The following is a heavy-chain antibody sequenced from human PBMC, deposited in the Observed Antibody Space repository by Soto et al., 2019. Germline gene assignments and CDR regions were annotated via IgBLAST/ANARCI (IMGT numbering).Heavy chain of an antibody. D-gene: IGHD3-22*01. Sequence: ASVKVSCKASGGTFSSYAISWVRQAPGQGLEWMGGIIPIFGTANYAQKFQGGVTITADESTSTAYMELSSLRSEDTAVYYCARGNYYDSSGYYYYYYMDVWGKGTTVTVSS. CDR2: IIPIFGTA. V-gene: IGHV1-69*13. CDR3: ARGNYYDSSGYYYYYYMDV. J-gene: IGHJ6*03. CDR1: GGTFSSYA.